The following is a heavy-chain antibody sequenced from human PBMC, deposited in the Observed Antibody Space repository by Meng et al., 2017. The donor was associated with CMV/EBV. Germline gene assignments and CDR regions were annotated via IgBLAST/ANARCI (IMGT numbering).Heavy chain of an antibody. D-gene: IGHD5-24*01. CDR2: ISSNGGST. Sequence: GESLKISCAASRFTFSSHAMQWVRQAPGKGLEYVSAISSNGGSTYYADSVKGRFTISRDNTKNTLYLQMGSLRAEDMAVYYCARQRLSGYWYFDLWGRGTLVTVSS. J-gene: IGHJ2*01. V-gene: IGHV3-64*02. CDR1: RFTFSSHA. CDR3: ARQRLSGYWYFDL.